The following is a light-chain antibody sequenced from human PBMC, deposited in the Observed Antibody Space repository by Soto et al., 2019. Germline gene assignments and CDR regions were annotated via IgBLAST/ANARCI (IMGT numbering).Light chain of an antibody. CDR3: QQSYSTRMYT. CDR2: AAS. J-gene: IGKJ2*01. CDR1: QSISSY. Sequence: DIQMTQSPSSLSASVGDRVTITCRASQSISSYLNWYQQKPGKAPKLLIYAASSLQSGVPSRFSGSGSGTDFTRTISSLQPEDFATYYCQQSYSTRMYTFGQGTKLEIK. V-gene: IGKV1-39*01.